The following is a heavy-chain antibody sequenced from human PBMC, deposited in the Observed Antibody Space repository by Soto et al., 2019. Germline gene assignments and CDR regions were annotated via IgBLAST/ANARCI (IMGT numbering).Heavy chain of an antibody. D-gene: IGHD6-19*01. CDR1: KFIFSNYV. CDR2: LWSDGNNK. J-gene: IGHJ4*02. V-gene: IGHV3-33*01. Sequence: QVQLVESGGGVVQPGRSLRLSCEASKFIFSNYVMHWVRQAPGKGLEWVAALWSDGNNKYYADSVKGRFTISRDNSKNTLFLQMNSLRGEDAAVYYCVREGSAWHFDYWGQGTLVTVSS. CDR3: VREGSAWHFDY.